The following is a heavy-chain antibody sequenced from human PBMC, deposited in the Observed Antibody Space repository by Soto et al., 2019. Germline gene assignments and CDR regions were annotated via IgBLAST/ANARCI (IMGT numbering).Heavy chain of an antibody. CDR1: GFTFGDYA. CDR2: IRSKAYGGTT. CDR3: TRFGAYCGGDCPRGDYYYYYMDV. Sequence: GGSLRLSCTASGFTFGDYAMSWFRQAPGKGLEWVGFIRSKAYGGTTEYAASVKGRFTISRDDSKSIAYLQMNSLKTEDTAVYYCTRFGAYCGGDCPRGDYYYYYMDVWGKGTTVTVSS. J-gene: IGHJ6*03. D-gene: IGHD2-21*01. V-gene: IGHV3-49*03.